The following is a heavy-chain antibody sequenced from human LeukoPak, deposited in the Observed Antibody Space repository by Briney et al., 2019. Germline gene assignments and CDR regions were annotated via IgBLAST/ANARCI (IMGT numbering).Heavy chain of an antibody. D-gene: IGHD6-19*01. Sequence: SVKVSCKASGGTFSIYAISWVRQAPGQGLEWMGGIIPIFGTANYAQKLQGRVTMTTDTSSSTAYMELRSLRSDDTAVYYCARVRSGWYWEYYYYYGMDVWGQGTTVTVSS. J-gene: IGHJ6*02. CDR2: IIPIFGTA. V-gene: IGHV1-69*05. CDR1: GGTFSIYA. CDR3: ARVRSGWYWEYYYYYGMDV.